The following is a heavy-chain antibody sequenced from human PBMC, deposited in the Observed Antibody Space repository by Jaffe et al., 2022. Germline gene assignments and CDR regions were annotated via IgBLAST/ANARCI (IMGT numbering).Heavy chain of an antibody. D-gene: IGHD5-12*01. CDR2: ISTSGSAI. CDR1: GFTFSSYE. J-gene: IGHJ4*02. CDR3: ARSTDIVATIGANYFDY. Sequence: EVQLVESGGGLVQPGGSLRLSCAVSGFTFSSYEMNWVRQAPGKGLEWVSYISTSGSAIYYADSVKGRFTISRDNAKNSLYLQMNSLRAEDTAVYYCARSTDIVATIGANYFDYWGQGTLVTVSS. V-gene: IGHV3-48*03.